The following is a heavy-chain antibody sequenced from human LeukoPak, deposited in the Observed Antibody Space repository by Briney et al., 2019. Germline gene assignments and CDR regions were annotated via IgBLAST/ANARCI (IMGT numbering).Heavy chain of an antibody. D-gene: IGHD3-10*01. CDR3: AKERYYGSGSYYGPFNWFDP. Sequence: GGSLRLSCAASGFTFSSYAMSWVRQAPGKGLEWVSAISGSGGSTYYADSVKGRFTISRDNSKNTLYLQMNSLRAEDTAVYYCAKERYYGSGSYYGPFNWFDPWGQGTLVTVSS. V-gene: IGHV3-23*01. CDR1: GFTFSSYA. CDR2: ISGSGGST. J-gene: IGHJ5*02.